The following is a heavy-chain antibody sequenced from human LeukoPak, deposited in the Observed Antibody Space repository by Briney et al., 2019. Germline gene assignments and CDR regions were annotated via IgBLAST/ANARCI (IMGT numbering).Heavy chain of an antibody. CDR3: VRGGDASGLYFAY. D-gene: IGHD2-15*01. CDR2: INPQSGAT. Sequence: ASVKVSCKASGYTFSDVYIHWVRQAPGQGLEWMAWINPQSGATNYAQKFKGRITTTRDMSITTAYMELTTLRSDDTAVYYCVRGGDASGLYFAYWGQGTLVTVSS. CDR1: GYTFSDVY. J-gene: IGHJ4*02. V-gene: IGHV1-2*02.